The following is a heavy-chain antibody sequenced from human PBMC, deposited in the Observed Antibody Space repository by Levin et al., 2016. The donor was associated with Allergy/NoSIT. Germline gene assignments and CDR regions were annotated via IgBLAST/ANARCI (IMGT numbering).Heavy chain of an antibody. CDR2: ISSSSSTI. V-gene: IGHV3-48*02. CDR3: ARGYSSSWYPTATHYNDY. D-gene: IGHD6-13*01. J-gene: IGHJ4*02. Sequence: WIRQPPGKGLEWVSYISSSSSTIYYADSVKGRFTISRDNAKNSLYLQMNSLRDEDTAVYYCARGYSSSWYPTATHYNDYWGQGTLVTVSS.